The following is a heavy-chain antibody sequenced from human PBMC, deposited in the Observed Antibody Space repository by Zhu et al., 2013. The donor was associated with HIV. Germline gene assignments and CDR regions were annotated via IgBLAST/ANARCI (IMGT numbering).Heavy chain of an antibody. Sequence: QVQLVQSGAEVKKPGASVKVSRKASGYTFTGYYMHWVRQAPGQGLEWMGWINPNSGGTNYGQKFQGRATMTRDTSISTAYMELSRLRSEDTAVYYCARDPQVPTGTTGGXWFDPVGPGNPGHRSPQ. D-gene: IGHD1-7*01. CDR2: INPNSGGT. CDR3: ARDPQVPTGTTGGXWFDP. V-gene: IGHV1-2*02. J-gene: IGHJ5*02. CDR1: GYTFTGYY.